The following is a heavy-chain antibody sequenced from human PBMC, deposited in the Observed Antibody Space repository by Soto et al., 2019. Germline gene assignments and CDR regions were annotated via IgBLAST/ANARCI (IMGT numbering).Heavy chain of an antibody. D-gene: IGHD6-13*01. J-gene: IGHJ4*02. CDR1: GVTFDNYG. CDR3: ANPTRLSTVAWYAAH. Sequence: EVQVLESGGGLVQPGGSLRLSCVVSGVTFDNYGMSWVRQAPGKGLEWVSAISGSGDSTDYADSVKGRFTISRDNSKNTVFLQLGSLRVEDTCVYYYANPTRLSTVAWYAAHGGQGTLVTVSS. V-gene: IGHV3-23*01. CDR2: ISGSGDST.